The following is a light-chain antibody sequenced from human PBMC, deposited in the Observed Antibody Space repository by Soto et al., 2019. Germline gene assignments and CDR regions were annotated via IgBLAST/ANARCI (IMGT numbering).Light chain of an antibody. V-gene: IGLV2-11*01. CDR1: SSDVGVYNY. CDR3: CSYAGSYTFV. J-gene: IGLJ1*01. CDR2: DVT. Sequence: QSALTQSRSVSGSPGQSVTISCTGTSSDVGVYNYVSWYQQHPGKAPKLMIYDVTKRPSGVPDRFSGSKSANTASLTISGLQAEDEADYYCCSYAGSYTFVFGTG.